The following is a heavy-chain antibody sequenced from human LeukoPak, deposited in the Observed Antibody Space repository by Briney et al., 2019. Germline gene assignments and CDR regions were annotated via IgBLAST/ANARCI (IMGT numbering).Heavy chain of an antibody. D-gene: IGHD3/OR15-3a*01. Sequence: SETLSLTCTVSGGSISSYYWSWIRQPPGKGLEWIGYIYYSGSTNYNPSLKSRVTISVDTSKNQFSLKLSSVTAADTAVYYCAREKTIFGLVLAHMNVWGKGTTATVSS. CDR2: IYYSGST. J-gene: IGHJ6*03. V-gene: IGHV4-59*01. CDR1: GGSISSYY. CDR3: AREKTIFGLVLAHMNV.